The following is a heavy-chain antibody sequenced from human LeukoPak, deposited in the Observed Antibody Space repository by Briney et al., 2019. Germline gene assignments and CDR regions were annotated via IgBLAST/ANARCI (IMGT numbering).Heavy chain of an antibody. CDR3: ARLRGTGTTFYFDY. Sequence: GESLKISCEGSGYSFTSHWISWVRQMPGKGLEWRGRIDPGDSYTNYSPSFQGHVTLSADKSISTAYLQWSSLKASDTAMYYCARLRGTGTTFYFDYWGQGTLVTVSS. J-gene: IGHJ4*02. CDR1: GYSFTSHW. V-gene: IGHV5-10-1*01. D-gene: IGHD1-7*01. CDR2: IDPGDSYT.